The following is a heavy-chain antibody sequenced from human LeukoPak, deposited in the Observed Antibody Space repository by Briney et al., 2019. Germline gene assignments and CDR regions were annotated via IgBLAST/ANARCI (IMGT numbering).Heavy chain of an antibody. CDR2: ISYDGSNK. D-gene: IGHD6-19*01. CDR3: ARDTSPIIAVAGHHGYYYYGMDV. CDR1: GFTFSSYG. J-gene: IGHJ6*02. Sequence: PGGSLRLSCAASGFTFSSYGMHWVRQAPGKGLEWVAVISYDGSNKYYADSVKGRFTISRDNAKNSLYLQMNSLRAEDTAVYYCARDTSPIIAVAGHHGYYYYGMDVWGQGTTVTVSS. V-gene: IGHV3-30*03.